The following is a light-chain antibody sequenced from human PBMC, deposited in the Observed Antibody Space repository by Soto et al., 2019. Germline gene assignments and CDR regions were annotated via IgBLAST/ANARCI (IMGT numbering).Light chain of an antibody. CDR2: GAS. CDR1: QSVRSSY. CDR3: QQYGSSPWT. J-gene: IGKJ1*01. V-gene: IGKV3-20*01. Sequence: EIVLTQSPGTLSLFPGEIATLSFSASQSVRSSYLAWYQQKPGQAPRLLIYGASSRATGIPDRFSGSGSGTDFTLTISRLEPEDFAVYYCQQYGSSPWTFGQGTKVDIK.